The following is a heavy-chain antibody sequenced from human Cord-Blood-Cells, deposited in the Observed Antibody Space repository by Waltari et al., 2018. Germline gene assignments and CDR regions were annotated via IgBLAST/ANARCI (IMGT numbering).Heavy chain of an antibody. D-gene: IGHD3-10*01. Sequence: QVQLQQWGAGLLKPSETLSLTCAVYGGSFSGYYSSWIRQPPGKGLEWIGEINHSGSTNYNPSLKSRVTISVDTSKNQFSLKLSSVTAADTAVYYCARVWFGEFYIDYWGQGTLVTVSS. CDR1: GGSFSGYY. J-gene: IGHJ4*02. CDR2: INHSGST. V-gene: IGHV4-34*01. CDR3: ARVWFGEFYIDY.